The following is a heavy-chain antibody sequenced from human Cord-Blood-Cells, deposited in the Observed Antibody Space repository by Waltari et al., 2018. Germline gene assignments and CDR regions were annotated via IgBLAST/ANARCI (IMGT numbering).Heavy chain of an antibody. V-gene: IGHV4-34*01. CDR2: INHRGST. Sequence: QVQLQQWGAGLLKPSETLSLTCAVYGGSFSGYYWSWIRQPPGKGLEWIGEINHRGSTNYNPSLKSRVTISVDTSKNQFSLKLSSVTAADTAVYYCAREGGQLPYYFDYWGQGTLVTVSS. J-gene: IGHJ4*02. CDR1: GGSFSGYY. CDR3: AREGGQLPYYFDY. D-gene: IGHD6-6*01.